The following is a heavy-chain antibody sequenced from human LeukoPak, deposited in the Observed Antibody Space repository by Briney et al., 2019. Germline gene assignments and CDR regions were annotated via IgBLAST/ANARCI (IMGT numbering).Heavy chain of an antibody. CDR1: GFTFSSYS. Sequence: GGSLRLSCAASGFTFSSYSMNWVRQAPGKGLEWVSAISGSGGSTYYADSVKGRFTISRDNSKNTLYLQMNSLRAEDTAVYYCAKDSYSGWYGLYYYYGMDVWGQGTTVTVSS. CDR2: ISGSGGST. V-gene: IGHV3-23*01. J-gene: IGHJ6*02. D-gene: IGHD6-19*01. CDR3: AKDSYSGWYGLYYYYGMDV.